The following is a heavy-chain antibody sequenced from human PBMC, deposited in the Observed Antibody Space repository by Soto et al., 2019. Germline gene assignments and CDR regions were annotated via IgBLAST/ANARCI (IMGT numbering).Heavy chain of an antibody. D-gene: IGHD3-10*01. Sequence: SETLSLTCTVSGGSISSGGYYWSWIRQHPGKGLEWIGYIYYSGSTYYNPSLKSRVTISVDTSKNQFSLKLSSVTAADAAVYYCLTGTQTLNYSYMGVTGKPTTVTVSS. CDR3: LTGTQTLNYSYMGV. V-gene: IGHV4-31*03. CDR2: IYYSGST. J-gene: IGHJ6*03. CDR1: GGSISSGGYY.